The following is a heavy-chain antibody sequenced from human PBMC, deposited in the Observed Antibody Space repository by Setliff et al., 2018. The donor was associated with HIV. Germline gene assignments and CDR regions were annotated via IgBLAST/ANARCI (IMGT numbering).Heavy chain of an antibody. D-gene: IGHD3-16*01. V-gene: IGHV1-46*01. CDR2: INPENGDT. CDR1: GYIFGNHY. Sequence: ASVKVSCKASGYIFGNHYVHWVRQAPGKGLEWMAMINPENGDTINAQKFQGRITLASDTSTDTAYMELSSLRFDDTAVYYCARSGGGWYNWFDPWGQGTPVTVSS. CDR3: ARSGGGWYNWFDP. J-gene: IGHJ5*02.